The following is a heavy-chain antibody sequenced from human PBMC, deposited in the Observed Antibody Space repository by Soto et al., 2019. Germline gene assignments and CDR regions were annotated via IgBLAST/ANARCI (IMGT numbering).Heavy chain of an antibody. Sequence: QVQLVQSGAELKKPGSSVKVSCEASGGSFTSYSFTWVRQAPGQGLEWMGRIIPIQGKANYALKFQDRVTITADRSTMTVYMELTSLTPEDTAVYFCAKSLLFVDHGYMDVWGKGTTVTVSS. CDR2: IIPIQGKA. D-gene: IGHD2-21*01. V-gene: IGHV1-69*02. CDR1: GGSFTSYS. J-gene: IGHJ6*03. CDR3: AKSLLFVDHGYMDV.